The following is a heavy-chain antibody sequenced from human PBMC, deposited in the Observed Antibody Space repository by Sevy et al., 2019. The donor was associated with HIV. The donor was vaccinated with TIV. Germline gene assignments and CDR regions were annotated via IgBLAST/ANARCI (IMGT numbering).Heavy chain of an antibody. V-gene: IGHV3-21*01. CDR1: GFTFSSYS. CDR3: ASWGGFRGVITPLVDYFDY. Sequence: GGSLRLSCAASGFTFSSYSMNGVRQAPGKGLEWVSSISSSSSYIYYADSVKGRFTISRDNAKNSLYLQMNSLRAEDTAVYYCASWGGFRGVITPLVDYFDYWGQGTLVTVSS. J-gene: IGHJ4*02. CDR2: ISSSSSYI. D-gene: IGHD3-10*01.